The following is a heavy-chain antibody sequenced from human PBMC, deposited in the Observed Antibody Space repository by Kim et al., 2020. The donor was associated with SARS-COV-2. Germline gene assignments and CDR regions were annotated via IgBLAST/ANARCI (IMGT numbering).Heavy chain of an antibody. V-gene: IGHV4-39*07. D-gene: IGHD3-10*01. J-gene: IGHJ5*02. CDR3: ARRRTPSGWFDP. Sequence: SSNPSLKSRVTISVDTAKNQFSLKVSSVTAADTAVYYCARRRTPSGWFDPWGQGILVIVSS.